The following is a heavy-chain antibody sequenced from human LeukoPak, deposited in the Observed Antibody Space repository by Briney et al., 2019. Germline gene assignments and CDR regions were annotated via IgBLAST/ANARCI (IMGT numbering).Heavy chain of an antibody. CDR1: GGSISSSSYY. D-gene: IGHD1-1*01. CDR2: TYYSGST. V-gene: IGHV4-39*01. Sequence: SETLSLTCTVSGGSISSSSYYWGWIRQPPGKGLEWIGSTYYSGSTYYNPSLKSRVTISVDTSKNQFSLKLSSVTAADTAVYYCARGRYSDYWGQGTLVTVSS. J-gene: IGHJ4*02. CDR3: ARGRYSDY.